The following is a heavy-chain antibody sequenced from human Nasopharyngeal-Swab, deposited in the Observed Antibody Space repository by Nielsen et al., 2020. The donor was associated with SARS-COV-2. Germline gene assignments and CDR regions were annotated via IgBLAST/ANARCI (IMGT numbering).Heavy chain of an antibody. CDR1: GFTFNDYY. CDR3: AKVAFGVGATDWYFDL. Sequence: GESLKISCAASGFTFNDYYMSWIRQAPGKGLEWVAYISGSSSSTKYADSVKGRFTISRDNGKNSLYLQMNSLTAEDTAVYYCAKVAFGVGATDWYFDLWGRGTLATVSS. D-gene: IGHD1-26*01. V-gene: IGHV3-11*06. J-gene: IGHJ2*01. CDR2: ISGSSSST.